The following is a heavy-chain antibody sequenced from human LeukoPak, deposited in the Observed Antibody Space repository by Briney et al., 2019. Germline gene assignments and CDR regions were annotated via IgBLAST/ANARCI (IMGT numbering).Heavy chain of an antibody. D-gene: IGHD6-13*01. Sequence: ASVKVSCKASGYTFTKYAMNWVRQAPGKGLEWMGGFDPEDGETIYAQKFQGRVTMTEDTSTDTAYMELSSLRSEDTAVYYCATASWREGHGGAFDIWGQGTMVTVSS. V-gene: IGHV1-24*01. J-gene: IGHJ3*02. CDR1: GYTFTKYA. CDR2: FDPEDGET. CDR3: ATASWREGHGGAFDI.